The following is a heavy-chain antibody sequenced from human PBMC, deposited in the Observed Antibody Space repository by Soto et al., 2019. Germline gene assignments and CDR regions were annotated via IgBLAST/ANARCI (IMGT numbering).Heavy chain of an antibody. CDR1: GGTFNSYG. Sequence: QDHLAQSGAEVKKPGSSVTVSCKASGGTFNSYGISWVRQAPGQGLNWMGVIIPLYGTVNYAQKFQGRVSITADKSSSKADMDLSSLRSDDTAVYYCARVRVIRGVIPRQFGLWGQGTLVTVAA. D-gene: IGHD3-10*01. J-gene: IGHJ4*02. CDR3: ARVRVIRGVIPRQFGL. CDR2: IIPLYGTV. V-gene: IGHV1-69*06.